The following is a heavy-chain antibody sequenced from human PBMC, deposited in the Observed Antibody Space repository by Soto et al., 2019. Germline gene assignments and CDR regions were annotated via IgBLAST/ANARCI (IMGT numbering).Heavy chain of an antibody. CDR1: GYGFTTYG. CDR3: ARGRCGDY. CDR2: ISAHNGNT. V-gene: IGHV1-18*01. J-gene: IGHJ4*02. Sequence: QVHLVQSGAEVKKPGASVKVSCKGSGYGFTTYGITWVRQAPGQGLEWMAWISAHNGNTNYAQKLQGRVTVTRDTSTSTAYMELTSLRSDDTAVYYCARGRCGDYWGQGALVTVSS.